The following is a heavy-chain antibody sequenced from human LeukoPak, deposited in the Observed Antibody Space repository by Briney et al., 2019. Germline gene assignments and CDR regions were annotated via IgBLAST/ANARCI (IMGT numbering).Heavy chain of an antibody. CDR1: GFTFSDYS. CDR2: ISSSSNII. J-gene: IGHJ5*02. Sequence: GGSLRLSCAASGFTFSDYSMTWIRQAPGKGLEWVSYISSSSNIIYYADSVKGRFTISRDNSKNTLYLQMNSLRAEDTAVYYCARLLMTWGQGTLVTVSS. CDR3: ARLLMT. V-gene: IGHV3-11*01.